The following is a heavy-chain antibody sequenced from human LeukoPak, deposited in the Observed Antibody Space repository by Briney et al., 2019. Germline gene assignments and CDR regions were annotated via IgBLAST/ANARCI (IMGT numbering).Heavy chain of an antibody. V-gene: IGHV3-23*01. CDR1: GFTFRSHD. CDR2: ISASGGST. Sequence: GGSLRLSCAASGFTFRSHDMSWVRQAPGKGLGWVSGISASGGSTFYADSVKGRFTISRDNSKNTLSLQMNGLRVEDTAVYYCVREGPRGLAFDIWGQGTMVTVSS. CDR3: VREGPRGLAFDI. J-gene: IGHJ3*02.